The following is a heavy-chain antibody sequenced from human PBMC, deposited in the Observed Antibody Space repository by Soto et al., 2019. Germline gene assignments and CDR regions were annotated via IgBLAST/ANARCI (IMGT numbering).Heavy chain of an antibody. D-gene: IGHD1-1*01. CDR1: GYTFTTHA. V-gene: IGHV1-3*01. Sequence: SVKVSFKASGYTFTTHAMHWVRQAPGQSLEWMGWINGGTGHTKHSQRFQGRVTITRDTSASTAYMELSSLRSEDTAVYYCARGKGMEENYYYYGLDIWGQGTTVTVSS. J-gene: IGHJ6*02. CDR3: ARGKGMEENYYYYGLDI. CDR2: INGGTGHT.